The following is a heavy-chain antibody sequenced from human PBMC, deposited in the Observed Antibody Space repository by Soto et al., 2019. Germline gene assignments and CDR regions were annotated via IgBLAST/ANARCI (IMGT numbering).Heavy chain of an antibody. D-gene: IGHD2-15*01. V-gene: IGHV1-69*01. CDR1: GGTFNKYA. Sequence: QVQLEQSGAEVKKPGPSLKVSCKATGGTFNKYAISWVRQAPGQGLEWMAGIIPVYGTPNYAQRFQDRVTIIADESTTTAYMEVNSLTSEDTAIYYCSIVTGYGMDVWGPGTTVIVSS. J-gene: IGHJ6*02. CDR3: SIVTGYGMDV. CDR2: IIPVYGTP.